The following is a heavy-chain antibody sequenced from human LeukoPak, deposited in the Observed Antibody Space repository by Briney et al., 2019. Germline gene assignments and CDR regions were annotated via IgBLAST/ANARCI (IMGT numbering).Heavy chain of an antibody. V-gene: IGHV1-2*02. CDR2: INPNSGGT. CDR1: GYTFTGYY. CDR3: ARGSGVVVPAASYYGMDV. J-gene: IGHJ6*02. D-gene: IGHD2-2*01. Sequence: ASVKVSCKASGYTFTGYYMHWVRQAPGQGLEWMGWINPNSGGTNYAQKLQGRVTMTRDTSISTAYMELSRLRSDDTAVYYCARGSGVVVPAASYYGMDVWGQGTTVTVSS.